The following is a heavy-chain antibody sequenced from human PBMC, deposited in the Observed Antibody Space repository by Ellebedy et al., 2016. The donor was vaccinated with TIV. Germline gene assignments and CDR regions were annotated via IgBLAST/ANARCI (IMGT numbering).Heavy chain of an antibody. J-gene: IGHJ4*02. Sequence: ASVKVSXXASGYTFTSYGISWVRQAPGQGLEWMGWISAYNGNTNYAQKLQGRVTMTTDTSTSTAYMELSSLRSEDTAVYYCAGMVRGVSKPDYWGQGTLVTVSS. D-gene: IGHD3-10*01. CDR3: AGMVRGVSKPDY. CDR2: ISAYNGNT. V-gene: IGHV1-18*01. CDR1: GYTFTSYG.